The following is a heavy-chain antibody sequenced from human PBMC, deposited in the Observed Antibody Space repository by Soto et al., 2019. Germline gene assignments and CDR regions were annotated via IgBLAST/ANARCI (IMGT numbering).Heavy chain of an antibody. CDR2: IYYTGIT. CDR1: GGPISSGGYY. Sequence: PSETLSLTCTVSGGPISSGGYYWSWIRQHPGKGLEWIGYIYYTGITHLNPSLKSRLTMAVDTSKNEFSLKLTSVSAADTAVYFCAREERKGIISWFDPWGQGTPVTVSS. CDR3: AREERKGIISWFDP. V-gene: IGHV4-30-4*01. J-gene: IGHJ5*02. D-gene: IGHD2-21*01.